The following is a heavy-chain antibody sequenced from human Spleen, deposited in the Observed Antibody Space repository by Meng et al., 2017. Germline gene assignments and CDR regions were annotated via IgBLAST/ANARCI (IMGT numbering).Heavy chain of an antibody. Sequence: GESLKISCAASGFTFSDYYMNWIRQAPGRGLEWVAYISDGGWTPYYADSVKGRLTISRDNAKNSLYLQMNSLRGEDPAIYYCVRDVSRWLHDDTGGFDNWGQGTLVTVSS. CDR1: GFTFSDYY. CDR2: ISDGGWTP. J-gene: IGHJ4*02. D-gene: IGHD2-8*02. CDR3: VRDVSRWLHDDTGGFDN. V-gene: IGHV3-11*01.